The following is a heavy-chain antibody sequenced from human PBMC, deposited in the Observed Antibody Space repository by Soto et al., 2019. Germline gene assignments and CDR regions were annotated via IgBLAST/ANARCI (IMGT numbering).Heavy chain of an antibody. D-gene: IGHD6-13*01. J-gene: IGHJ4*02. CDR3: ARAAVAAAGTLDY. CDR1: GGSFSGYY. Sequence: SETLSLTCAVYGGSFSGYYWSWIRQPPGKGLEWIGEINHSGSTNYNPSLKSRVTISVDTSKNQFSLKLSSVTAADTAVYYCARAAVAAAGTLDYWGQGTLVTVS. V-gene: IGHV4-34*01. CDR2: INHSGST.